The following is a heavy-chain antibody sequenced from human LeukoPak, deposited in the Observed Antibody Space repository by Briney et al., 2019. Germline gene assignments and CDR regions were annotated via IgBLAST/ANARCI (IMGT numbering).Heavy chain of an antibody. CDR2: ISGSGGST. D-gene: IGHD1-7*01. J-gene: IGHJ4*02. CDR1: GFTLSSYA. CDR3: AKLRGGTTRNSYDY. Sequence: GGSLRLSCAASGFTLSSYAMSWVRQAPGKGLEWVSGISGSGGSTYYADSVKGRFTISRDNSKNTLYLQMNSLRAEDTAVYYCAKLRGGTTRNSYDYWGQGTLVTVSS. V-gene: IGHV3-23*01.